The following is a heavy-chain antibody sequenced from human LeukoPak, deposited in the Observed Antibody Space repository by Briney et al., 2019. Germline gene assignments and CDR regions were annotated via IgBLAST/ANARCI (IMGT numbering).Heavy chain of an antibody. CDR3: AKDNTQLWLGFDY. D-gene: IGHD5-18*01. CDR1: GFTFSSYG. V-gene: IGHV3-30*02. Sequence: GGSLRLSCAASGFTFSSYGMHWVRQAPGKGLEWVAFIRYDGSNKYYADSVKGRFTISRDNSKNTLYLQMNSLRAEDTAVYYCAKDNTQLWLGFDYWGQGTLVTVSS. J-gene: IGHJ4*02. CDR2: IRYDGSNK.